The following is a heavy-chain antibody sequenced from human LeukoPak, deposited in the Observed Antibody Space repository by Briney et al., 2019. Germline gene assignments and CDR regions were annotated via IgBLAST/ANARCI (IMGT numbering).Heavy chain of an antibody. CDR1: GGSFSNYY. J-gene: IGHJ3*02. V-gene: IGHV4-34*01. CDR3: ARGNGSRRDVFDI. Sequence: PSETLSLTCAVYGGSFSNYYWSWIRQPPGKGLGWIGEVNHRGSTNYNPSLNSRVTISVDTSKNQFSLKLSSVTAADTAVYYCARGNGSRRDVFDIWGQGTTVTVSS. D-gene: IGHD3-10*01. CDR2: VNHRGST.